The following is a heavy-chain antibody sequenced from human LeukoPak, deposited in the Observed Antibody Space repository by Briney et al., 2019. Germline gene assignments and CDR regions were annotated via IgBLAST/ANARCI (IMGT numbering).Heavy chain of an antibody. Sequence: GGSLRLSCVASGFTFTTYGMDWVRQAPGKGLEWVSGITGSGDRTYYADSVKGRFTIYRDNSKNSLYLQMHSLRAEDTAVYYCTKGGAVSSKSITMIRGTRRYYYYMDVWGKGTTVTISS. J-gene: IGHJ6*03. CDR1: GFTFTTYG. V-gene: IGHV3-23*01. D-gene: IGHD3-10*01. CDR2: ITGSGDRT. CDR3: TKGGAVSSKSITMIRGTRRYYYYMDV.